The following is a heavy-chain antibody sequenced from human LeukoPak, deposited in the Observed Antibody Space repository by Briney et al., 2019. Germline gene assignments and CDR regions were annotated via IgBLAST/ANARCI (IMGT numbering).Heavy chain of an antibody. Sequence: GGSLRLSCAASGFTFSSYSMNWVRQAPGKGPEWVSSISSSSSYIYYADSVKGRFTISRDNAKNSLYLQMNSLRAEDTAVYYCARVGYSMFYGMDVWGQGTTVTVSS. D-gene: IGHD2-15*01. CDR2: ISSSSSYI. V-gene: IGHV3-21*01. J-gene: IGHJ6*02. CDR3: ARVGYSMFYGMDV. CDR1: GFTFSSYS.